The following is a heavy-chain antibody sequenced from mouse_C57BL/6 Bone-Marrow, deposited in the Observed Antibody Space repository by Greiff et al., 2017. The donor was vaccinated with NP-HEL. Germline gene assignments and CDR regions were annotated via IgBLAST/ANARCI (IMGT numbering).Heavy chain of an antibody. CDR3: ARDIYGSSWDYFDY. J-gene: IGHJ2*01. V-gene: IGHV1-22*01. CDR1: GYTFTDYN. D-gene: IGHD1-1*01. Sequence: VQLQQSGPELVKPGASVKMSCKASGYTFTDYNMHWVKQSHGKSLEWIGYINPNNGGTSYNQKFKGKATLTVNKSSSTAYMELRSLTSEDSAVYYCARDIYGSSWDYFDYWGQGTTLTVSS. CDR2: INPNNGGT.